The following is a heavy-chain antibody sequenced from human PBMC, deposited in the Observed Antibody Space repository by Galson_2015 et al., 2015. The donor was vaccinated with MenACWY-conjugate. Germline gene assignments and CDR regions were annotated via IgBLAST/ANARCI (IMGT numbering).Heavy chain of an antibody. CDR1: GCTFSSYA. Sequence: SVKVSCKASGCTFSSYAISWVRQAPGQGLEWMGGIISIFGTANYAQKFQGRVTITADKSTSTAYMELSSLRSEDTAVYYCARVGDDYDDSGDAFEIWGQGTMVTVSS. CDR2: IISIFGTA. J-gene: IGHJ3*02. D-gene: IGHD4-17*01. V-gene: IGHV1-69*06. CDR3: ARVGDDYDDSGDAFEI.